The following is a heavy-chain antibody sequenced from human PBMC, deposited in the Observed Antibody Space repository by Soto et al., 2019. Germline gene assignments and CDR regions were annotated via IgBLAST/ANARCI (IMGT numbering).Heavy chain of an antibody. J-gene: IGHJ4*02. CDR3: ARVLGGQLGIDF. CDR1: GYTFSSFL. Sequence: VQLVQSEAEVKKPGASVKVSCKTSGYTFSSFLITWVRQAPGQGLEWVGRIRVQNGDTRYAQRIQGRVSMTTDTSASTAYMELRGLPSDDTAVYYCARVLGGQLGIDFWGQGTLVTVSS. CDR2: IRVQNGDT. V-gene: IGHV1-18*01. D-gene: IGHD1-1*01.